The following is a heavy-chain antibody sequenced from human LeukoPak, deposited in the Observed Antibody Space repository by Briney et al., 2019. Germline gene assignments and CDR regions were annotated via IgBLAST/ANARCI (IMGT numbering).Heavy chain of an antibody. Sequence: SETLSLTCTVSGASMTNYYWSWIRQPPGKGLEWMGYIYYSGSSTYNPSLKSRVAISVDTSKNQFSLKLNSVTAADTAVYYCASTVVTSLYYFDYWGQGTLVTVSS. J-gene: IGHJ4*02. CDR2: IYYSGSS. CDR3: ASTVVTSLYYFDY. CDR1: GASMTNYY. D-gene: IGHD2-21*02. V-gene: IGHV4-59*01.